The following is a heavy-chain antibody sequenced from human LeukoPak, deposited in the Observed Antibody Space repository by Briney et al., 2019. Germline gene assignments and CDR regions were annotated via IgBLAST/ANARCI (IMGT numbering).Heavy chain of an antibody. CDR3: ARVSSGYSYGQNFDY. V-gene: IGHV1-46*01. Sequence: ASVKVSCKASGYTFTSYYMHWVRQAPGQGLEWMGIINPSGGSTSYAQKFQGRVTMTRDMSTSTVYMELSSLRSEDTAVYYCARVSSGYSYGQNFDYWGQGTLVSVSS. CDR2: INPSGGST. CDR1: GYTFTSYY. D-gene: IGHD5-18*01. J-gene: IGHJ4*02.